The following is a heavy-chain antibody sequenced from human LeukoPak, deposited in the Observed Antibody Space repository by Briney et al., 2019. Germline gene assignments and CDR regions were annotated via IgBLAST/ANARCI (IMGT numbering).Heavy chain of an antibody. CDR2: IHPGDSDT. Sequence: GESLKISCKGSGXSFTYWIGWVRQMPGKGLEWMGVIHPGDSDTRYSPSFQGQVTISVDKSISTAYLQWSSLKASDSAIYYCARQDGSGIYYFDCWGQGTLVTVSS. CDR1: GXSFTYW. CDR3: ARQDGSGIYYFDC. D-gene: IGHD3-10*01. J-gene: IGHJ4*02. V-gene: IGHV5-51*01.